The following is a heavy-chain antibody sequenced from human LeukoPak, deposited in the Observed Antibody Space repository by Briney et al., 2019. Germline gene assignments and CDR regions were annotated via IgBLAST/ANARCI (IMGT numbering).Heavy chain of an antibody. CDR1: GGTFSSYT. V-gene: IGHV1-69*02. Sequence: SVKVSCKASGGTFSSYTISWVRQAPGQGLEWMGRIIPILGIANYAQKFQGRVTITADKSTSTAYMELSSLRSEDTAVYYCARSGEVVPAAITTTLGWFDPWGQGTMVTVSS. D-gene: IGHD2-2*01. CDR2: IIPILGIA. J-gene: IGHJ5*02. CDR3: ARSGEVVPAAITTTLGWFDP.